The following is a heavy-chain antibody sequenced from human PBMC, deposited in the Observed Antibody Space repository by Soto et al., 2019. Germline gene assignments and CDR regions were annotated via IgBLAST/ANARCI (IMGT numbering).Heavy chain of an antibody. CDR1: GFTFSDYA. Sequence: GSLRLSCAASGFTFSDYAMYWVRQAPGKGLEWVAVVSHDGRNTHYADSVKGRFTISRDSSKNTVSLEMTSLRAEDTAVYYCARNRITMVRGVYDELGNWFDPWGQGTLVTVSS. CDR3: ARNRITMVRGVYDELGNWFDP. D-gene: IGHD3-10*01. CDR2: VSHDGRNT. J-gene: IGHJ5*02. V-gene: IGHV3-30*03.